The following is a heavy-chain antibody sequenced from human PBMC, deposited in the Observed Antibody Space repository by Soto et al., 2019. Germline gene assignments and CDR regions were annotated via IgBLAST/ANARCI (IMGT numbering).Heavy chain of an antibody. CDR3: VRSGHSFGGVM. Sequence: PSETLSLTCIVSGASMNNYYGSWVRQPPGKGLEWIGYMHYSGASNSNPSLKGRVSISIDTSKNQTSLKLTSVTAADTAVYYCVRSGHSFGGVMWGQGTLVTVSS. J-gene: IGHJ4*02. CDR1: GASMNNYY. D-gene: IGHD3-16*01. CDR2: MHYSGAS. V-gene: IGHV4-59*01.